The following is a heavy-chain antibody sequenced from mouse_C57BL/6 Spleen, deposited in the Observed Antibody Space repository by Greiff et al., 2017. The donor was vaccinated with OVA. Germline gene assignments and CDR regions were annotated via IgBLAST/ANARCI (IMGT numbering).Heavy chain of an antibody. Sequence: QVQLQQPGAELVRPGTSVKLSCKASGYTFTSYWMHWVKQRPGQGLEWIGVIDPSDSYTNYNQKFKGKATLTVATSSSTAYMQLSSLTSEDSAVYYCASPLGWGQGTLVTVSA. V-gene: IGHV1-59*01. CDR3: ASPLG. CDR1: GYTFTSYW. J-gene: IGHJ3*01. CDR2: IDPSDSYT.